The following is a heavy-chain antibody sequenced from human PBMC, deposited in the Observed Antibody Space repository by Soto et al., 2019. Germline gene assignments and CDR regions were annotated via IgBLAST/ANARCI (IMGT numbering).Heavy chain of an antibody. V-gene: IGHV3-21*01. CDR1: GFTFSSYS. CDR2: ISSSSYI. CDR3: ASRRGQWLLPDY. J-gene: IGHJ4*02. D-gene: IGHD6-19*01. Sequence: GGSLRLSCAASGFTFSSYSMNWVRQAPGKGLEWVSSISSSSYIYYADSVKGRFTISRDNAKNSLYLQMNSLRAEDTAVYYCASRRGQWLLPDYWGQGTLVTVSS.